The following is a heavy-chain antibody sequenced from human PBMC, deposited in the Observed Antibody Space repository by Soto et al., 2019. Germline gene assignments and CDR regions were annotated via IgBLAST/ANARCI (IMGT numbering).Heavy chain of an antibody. V-gene: IGHV1-69*01. Sequence: QVQLVQSGAEVKKPGSSVKVSCKASGGTFSSYSINWVRQAPGQGLDWMVEIIPIFGTANYAQKFQGRVTITADESTSTAYMELSSLRSEDTAVYYCARDGGRHSGGIDYWGQGTLVTVSS. CDR3: ARDGGRHSGGIDY. J-gene: IGHJ4*02. CDR1: GGTFSSYS. CDR2: IIPIFGTA. D-gene: IGHD1-26*01.